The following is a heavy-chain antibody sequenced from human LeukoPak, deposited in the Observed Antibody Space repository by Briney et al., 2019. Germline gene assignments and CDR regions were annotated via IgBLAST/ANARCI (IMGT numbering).Heavy chain of an antibody. V-gene: IGHV3-7*01. CDR2: INQDGSQK. J-gene: IGHJ6*03. CDR3: ARDYYGSGSYLGYYYYYYMDV. CDR1: GFNFNNYW. D-gene: IGHD3-10*01. Sequence: GGSLRLSCAASGFNFNNYWMTWVRQAPGKGLEWVANINQDGSQKYYVDSVQGRFTFSRDNAENSLYLQMNSLRAEDTAVYYCARDYYGSGSYLGYYYYYYMDVWGKGTTVTVSS.